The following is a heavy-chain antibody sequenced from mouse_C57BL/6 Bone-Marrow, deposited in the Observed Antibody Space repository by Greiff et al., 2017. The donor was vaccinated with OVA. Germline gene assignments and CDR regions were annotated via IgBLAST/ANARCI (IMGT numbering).Heavy chain of an antibody. CDR1: GFTFSDYG. V-gene: IGHV5-17*01. CDR3: ARPGSSPYYFDY. Sequence: EVQLVESGGGLVKPGGSLKLSCAASGFTFSDYGMHWVRQAPEKGLEWVAYISSGSSTIYYADTVKGRFIISRDNAKNTLFLQMTSLRSEDTAMYYCARPGSSPYYFDYWGQGTTLTVSS. D-gene: IGHD1-1*01. J-gene: IGHJ2*01. CDR2: ISSGSSTI.